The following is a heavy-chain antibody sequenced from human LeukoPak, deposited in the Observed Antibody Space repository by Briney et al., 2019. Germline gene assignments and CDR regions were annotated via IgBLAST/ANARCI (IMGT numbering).Heavy chain of an antibody. J-gene: IGHJ6*03. V-gene: IGHV3-7*01. CDR3: ARVAIGWYMDV. Sequence: PGGSLRLSCAASGFTFSSYWMSWVRQAPGKGLEWVANKKQDGSEKYYVDSVKGRFTISRDNAKNSLYLQMNSLRAEDTAVYYCARVAIGWYMDVWGKGTTVTVSS. CDR1: GFTFSSYW. CDR2: KKQDGSEK.